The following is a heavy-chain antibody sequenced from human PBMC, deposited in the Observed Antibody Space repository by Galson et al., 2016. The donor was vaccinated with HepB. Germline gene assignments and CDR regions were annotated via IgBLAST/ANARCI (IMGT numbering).Heavy chain of an antibody. CDR3: ARDGGSGWSRLW. CDR1: GYTFTSYA. CDR2: TNNADGNT. D-gene: IGHD6-19*01. Sequence: SVKVSCKASGYTFTSYALHWVRQAPGQRLEWMGWTNNADGNTEYSQSFQGRVTFTRDTSASTAYMELSSLRSDDTAVYYCARDGGSGWSRLWWRQGTLVAASS. J-gene: IGHJ4*02. V-gene: IGHV1-3*04.